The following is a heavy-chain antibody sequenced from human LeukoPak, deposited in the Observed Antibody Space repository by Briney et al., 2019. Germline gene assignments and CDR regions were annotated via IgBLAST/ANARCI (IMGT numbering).Heavy chain of an antibody. CDR2: IYYSGST. CDR3: ARVWRGYYYMDV. CDR1: GGSISSYY. Sequence: SETLSLTCTVSGGSISSYYWSWIRQPPGKGLEWIGYIYYSGSTNYNPSLKSRVTISVDTSKNQFSLKLSSVTAADTAVYYCARVWRGYYYMDVWGKATTVTVSS. V-gene: IGHV4-59*01. J-gene: IGHJ6*03.